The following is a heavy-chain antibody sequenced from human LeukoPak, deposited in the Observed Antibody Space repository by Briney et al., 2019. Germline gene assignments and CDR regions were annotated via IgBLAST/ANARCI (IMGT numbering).Heavy chain of an antibody. CDR3: ARGGAMVRGVLYYYGMDV. J-gene: IGHJ6*04. CDR2: INHSGST. V-gene: IGHV4-34*01. D-gene: IGHD3-10*01. CDR1: GGSFSGYY. Sequence: SETLSLTCAGYGGSFSGYYWSWIRQPPGKGLEWIGEINHSGSTNYNPSLKSRVTISVDTSKNQFSLKLSSVTAADTAVYYCARGGAMVRGVLYYYGMDVWGKGTTVTVSS.